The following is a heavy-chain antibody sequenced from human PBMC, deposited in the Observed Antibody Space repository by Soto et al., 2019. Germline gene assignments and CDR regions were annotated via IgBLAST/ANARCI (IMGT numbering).Heavy chain of an antibody. CDR3: ARAPGIAAAGTAGLPSYYYYGMDV. CDR2: IKQDGSEK. CDR1: GFTFSSYW. V-gene: IGHV3-7*05. Sequence: GGSLRLSCAASGFTFSSYWMSWVRQAPGKGLEWVANIKQDGSEKYYVDSVKGRFTISRDNPKNSLYLQMNSLRAEDTAVYYCARAPGIAAAGTAGLPSYYYYGMDVWGQGTTVTVSS. J-gene: IGHJ6*02. D-gene: IGHD6-13*01.